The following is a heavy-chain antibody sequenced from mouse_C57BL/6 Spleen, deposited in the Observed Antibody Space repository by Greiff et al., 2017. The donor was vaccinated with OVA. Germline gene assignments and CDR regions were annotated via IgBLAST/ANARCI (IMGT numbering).Heavy chain of an antibody. D-gene: IGHD1-2*01. CDR1: GYTFTIYW. J-gene: IGHJ3*01. Sequence: VQLQQSGTVLARPGASVKMSCKTSGYTFTIYWMHWVKQRPGQGLEWIGAIYPGNSDTSYNQKFKGKAKLTAVTSASTAYMELSSLTNEDSAVYYCTRYSLLGGFAYWGQGTLVTVSA. CDR3: TRYSLLGGFAY. CDR2: IYPGNSDT. V-gene: IGHV1-5*01.